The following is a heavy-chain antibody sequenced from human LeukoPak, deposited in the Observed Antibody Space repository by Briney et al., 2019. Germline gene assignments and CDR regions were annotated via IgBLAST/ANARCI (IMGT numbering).Heavy chain of an antibody. D-gene: IGHD3-3*02. Sequence: GGSLRLSCDASGFTLSSYAVSWVRQAPGKGLEWVSAITGSGGNTYYAASVKGRFTISRDNSKNALYVQMNSLRAEDTAVYYRARHPLGYWYFDLWGRGTPVSVSS. CDR1: GFTLSSYA. V-gene: IGHV3-23*01. J-gene: IGHJ2*01. CDR2: ITGSGGNT. CDR3: ARHPLGYWYFDL.